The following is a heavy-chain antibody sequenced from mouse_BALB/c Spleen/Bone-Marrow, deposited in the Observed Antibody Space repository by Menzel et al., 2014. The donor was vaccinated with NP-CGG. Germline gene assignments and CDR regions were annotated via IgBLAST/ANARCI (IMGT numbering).Heavy chain of an antibody. CDR3: ARDDYYAMDY. V-gene: IGHV7-3*02. CDR2: IRNKANGYTT. CDR1: GFTFTDSY. J-gene: IGHJ4*01. Sequence: EVQLVESGGGLVQPGGSLRLSCATSGFTFTDSYMSWVRQPPGKALEWLGFIRNKANGYTTEYSASVKGRFTISRDNPQSILYLQMNTLRAEDSATYYCARDDYYAMDYWGQGTSVTVSS.